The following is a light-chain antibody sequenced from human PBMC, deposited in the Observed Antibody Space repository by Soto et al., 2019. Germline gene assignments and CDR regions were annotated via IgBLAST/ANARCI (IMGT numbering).Light chain of an antibody. CDR1: HSVSSSY. CDR2: GAS. Sequence: EIVLTQSPGTLSLSPGERATLSCRASHSVSSSYLAWYQQKPGQAPRLLIYGASSRATGIPDRFSGSGSGTDFNITISRLEPEDFAVYYCQQYGSSPPITFGQGTRLEI. CDR3: QQYGSSPPIT. V-gene: IGKV3-20*01. J-gene: IGKJ5*01.